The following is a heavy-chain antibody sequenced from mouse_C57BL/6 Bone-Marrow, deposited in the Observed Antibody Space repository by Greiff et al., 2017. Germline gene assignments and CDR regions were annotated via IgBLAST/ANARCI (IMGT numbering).Heavy chain of an antibody. V-gene: IGHV2-2*01. Sequence: QVQLQQSGPGLVQPSQSLSITCTVSGFSLTSYGVHWVRQSPGKGLEWLGVIWSGGSTDYNAAFISRLSISKDNSKSKVFFKMNSLQADDTAIYYCARNGGWLLSFAYWGQGTLVTVSA. D-gene: IGHD2-3*01. J-gene: IGHJ3*01. CDR3: ARNGGWLLSFAY. CDR2: IWSGGST. CDR1: GFSLTSYG.